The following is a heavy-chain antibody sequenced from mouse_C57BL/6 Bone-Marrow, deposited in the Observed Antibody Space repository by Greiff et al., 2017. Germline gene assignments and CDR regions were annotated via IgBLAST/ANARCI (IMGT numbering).Heavy chain of an antibody. V-gene: IGHV14-4*01. CDR3: TNYDYDAY. D-gene: IGHD2-4*01. J-gene: IGHJ3*01. CDR2: IDPENGDT. Sequence: EVQLQQSGAELVRPGASVTLSCTASGFNIKDDYMHWVKQRPEPGLEWIGWIDPENGDTEYASKFQGKATITADPSSNTAYLQLSSLTSEDTAVYYCTNYDYDAYWGQGTLVTVSA. CDR1: GFNIKDDY.